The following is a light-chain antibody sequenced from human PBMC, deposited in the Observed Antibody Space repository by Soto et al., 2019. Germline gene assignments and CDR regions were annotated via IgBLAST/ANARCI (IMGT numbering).Light chain of an antibody. Sequence: DIQMTQSPCSLAASGLWVVTGGCRSSQGIRDDLGWYQQKPGKAPKLLIYGASTLQGGVPSRFSGSGSGTEFTLTISSLQPDDFATYYCQHYNSYSEAFGQGTKVDIK. J-gene: IGKJ1*01. CDR2: GAS. CDR3: QHYNSYSEA. V-gene: IGKV1-17*01. CDR1: QGIRDD.